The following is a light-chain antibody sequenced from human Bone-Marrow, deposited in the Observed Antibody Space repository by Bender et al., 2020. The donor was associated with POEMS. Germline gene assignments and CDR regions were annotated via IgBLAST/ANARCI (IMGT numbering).Light chain of an antibody. CDR1: SSDIGAYKY. V-gene: IGLV2-14*01. J-gene: IGLJ3*02. CDR3: SSYTPSSTLV. CDR2: EVS. Sequence: QYALTQPASVSGSPGQSITISCTGTSSDIGAYKYVSWYQQHPGKAPKLIIFEVSSRPSGISNRFSGYKSGDTASLTISGLQAEDESDYYCSSYTPSSTLVFGGGTKVTVL.